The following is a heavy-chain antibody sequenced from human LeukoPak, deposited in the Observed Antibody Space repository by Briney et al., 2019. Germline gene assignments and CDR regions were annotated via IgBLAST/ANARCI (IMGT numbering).Heavy chain of an antibody. Sequence: QPGGSLRLSCAASGFTFSNYAMSWVRQAPGKGLEWVSAISGSGGSTYYADSVKGRFTVSRDNSKNTLYLQMNSLRAEDTAVYYCAKDVGLKPSGPFDYWGQGTLVTVSS. V-gene: IGHV3-23*01. CDR2: ISGSGGST. CDR1: GFTFSNYA. D-gene: IGHD1-26*01. CDR3: AKDVGLKPSGPFDY. J-gene: IGHJ4*02.